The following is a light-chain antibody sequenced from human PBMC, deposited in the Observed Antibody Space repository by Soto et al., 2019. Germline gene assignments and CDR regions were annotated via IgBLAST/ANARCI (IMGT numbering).Light chain of an antibody. CDR3: QQLNSYLWT. CDR1: QGISSY. CDR2: AAS. V-gene: IGKV1-9*01. Sequence: DLQLTQSPSFLSASVGDRVTITCRASQGISSYLAWYQQKPGKAPKLLIYAASTLQSGVPSRFSISGSETEFTQPINSLQPEDFATYYCQQLNSYLWTFGQGTKLEIK. J-gene: IGKJ1*01.